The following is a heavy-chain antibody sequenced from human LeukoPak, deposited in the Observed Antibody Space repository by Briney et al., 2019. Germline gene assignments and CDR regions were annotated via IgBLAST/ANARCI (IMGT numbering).Heavy chain of an antibody. CDR2: ISGSGGTT. V-gene: IGHV3-23*01. Sequence: GGSLRLSCAASGFTFSSYAMSWVRQAPGKGLEWVSGISGSGGTTYYADSVKGRFTISRDNSKNTLYPQMNSLRAEDTALYYCAKDVQSWATYFDYWGQGTLVTVSS. CDR1: GFTFSSYA. CDR3: AKDVQSWATYFDY. J-gene: IGHJ4*02. D-gene: IGHD1-1*01.